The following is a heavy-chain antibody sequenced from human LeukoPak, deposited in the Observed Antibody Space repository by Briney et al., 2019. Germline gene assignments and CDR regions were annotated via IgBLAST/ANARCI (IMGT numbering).Heavy chain of an antibody. J-gene: IGHJ4*02. D-gene: IGHD3-10*01. Sequence: PSETLSLTCTVSGGSISSSSYYWGWIRQPPGKGLEWIGSIYYSGSTYYNPSLKSRVTISVDTSKNQFSLKLSSVTAADTAVYYCARDVRPYYYGSGSYYLDDYWGQGTLVTVSS. CDR3: ARDVRPYYYGSGSYYLDDY. V-gene: IGHV4-39*07. CDR1: GGSISSSSYY. CDR2: IYYSGST.